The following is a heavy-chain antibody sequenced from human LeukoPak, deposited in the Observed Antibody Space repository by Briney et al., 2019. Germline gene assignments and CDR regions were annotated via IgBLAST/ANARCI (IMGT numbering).Heavy chain of an antibody. J-gene: IGHJ2*01. V-gene: IGHV3-11*01. CDR1: GFTFSDYY. CDR2: ISSSGSTK. Sequence: PGGSLRLSYAASGFTFSDYYMSWIRQAPGKGLEWVSYISSSGSTKYYADSVKGRFTISRDNAKNSLYLQMNSLRAEDTAVYYCARTVTQYWYFDLWGRGTLVTVSS. CDR3: ARTVTQYWYFDL. D-gene: IGHD4-17*01.